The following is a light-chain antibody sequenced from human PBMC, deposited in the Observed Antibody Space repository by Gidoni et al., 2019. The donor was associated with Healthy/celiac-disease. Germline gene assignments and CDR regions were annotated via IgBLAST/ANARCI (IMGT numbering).Light chain of an antibody. J-gene: IGKJ1*01. CDR1: QDISNY. V-gene: IGKV1-33*01. Sequence: DIQMTQSPSSLSASVGDRVTITCQASQDISNYLNGYQQKPGKATKLLIYDASNLEKGAPSRCSGSGSGTDFTFTISSLQPEDLAPHDCQQYDHLPRTFGQGTKVEI. CDR3: QQYDHLPRT. CDR2: DAS.